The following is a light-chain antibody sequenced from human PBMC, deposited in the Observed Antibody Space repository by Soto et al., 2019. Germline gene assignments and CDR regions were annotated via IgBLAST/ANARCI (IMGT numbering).Light chain of an antibody. CDR2: DAS. CDR3: QQYHIYPLT. CDR1: QDISNY. Sequence: DIQMTQSPSSLSASVGDRVTITCQASQDISNYLNWYQQKPGKAPKLLIYDASNLETGVPSRFSGSGSGTDFTFTISSLQPEDIATYYCQQYHIYPLTFGGGTRVEI. J-gene: IGKJ4*01. V-gene: IGKV1-33*01.